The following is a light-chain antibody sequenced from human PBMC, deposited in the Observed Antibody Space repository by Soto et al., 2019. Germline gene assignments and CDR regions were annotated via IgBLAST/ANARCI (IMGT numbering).Light chain of an antibody. CDR2: EVN. J-gene: IGLJ1*01. CDR3: SAYTSSDTGV. CDR1: SSDVGGYNY. Sequence: QSALTQPASVSGSPGQSITISCTGSSSDVGGYNYVSWYQQHPGKAPKLMIYEVNYRPSGVSNRFSGSKSGNTVSLTISGLQAEDEADYYCSAYTSSDTGVFGTGTKLTVL. V-gene: IGLV2-14*01.